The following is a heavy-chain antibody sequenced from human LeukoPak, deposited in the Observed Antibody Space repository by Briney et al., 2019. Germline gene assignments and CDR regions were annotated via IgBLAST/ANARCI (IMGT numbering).Heavy chain of an antibody. CDR1: GYSFTNYW. V-gene: IGHV5-51*01. J-gene: IGHJ4*02. Sequence: GEPLKISCKGSGYSFTNYWIGWVRQMPGKGLEWMGIIYPADSDTRYSPSFQGQVTISADKSISTAYLQWSSLKASDTAMYYCARPLRSDSSGYDYWGQGTLVTVSS. CDR3: ARPLRSDSSGYDY. CDR2: IYPADSDT. D-gene: IGHD3-22*01.